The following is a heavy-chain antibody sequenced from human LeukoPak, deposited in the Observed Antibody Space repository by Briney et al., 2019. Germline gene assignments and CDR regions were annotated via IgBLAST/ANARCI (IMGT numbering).Heavy chain of an antibody. Sequence: ASVKVSCKASGYTFTSYDINWVRQATGQGLEWMGWMNPNSGNTDYAQKFQGRVTMTRNTSISTAYMELSSLRSEDTAVYYCARSDSSSWYPHYYYYYYGMDVWGQGTTVTVSS. V-gene: IGHV1-8*01. J-gene: IGHJ6*02. D-gene: IGHD6-13*01. CDR3: ARSDSSSWYPHYYYYYYGMDV. CDR2: MNPNSGNT. CDR1: GYTFTSYD.